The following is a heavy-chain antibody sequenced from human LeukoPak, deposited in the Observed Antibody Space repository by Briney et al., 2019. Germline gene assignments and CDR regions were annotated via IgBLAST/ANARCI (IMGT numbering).Heavy chain of an antibody. V-gene: IGHV3-23*01. Sequence: GGSLRLSCAASGFTFSSYAMSWVRQAPGKGLEWVSAISGSGGSTYYADSVKGRFTISRDNSKNTLNLQMNSLRAEDTAVYYCAKAPGSESDYGRFDYWGQGTLVTVSS. CDR2: ISGSGGST. CDR1: GFTFSSYA. J-gene: IGHJ4*02. CDR3: AKAPGSESDYGRFDY. D-gene: IGHD3-10*01.